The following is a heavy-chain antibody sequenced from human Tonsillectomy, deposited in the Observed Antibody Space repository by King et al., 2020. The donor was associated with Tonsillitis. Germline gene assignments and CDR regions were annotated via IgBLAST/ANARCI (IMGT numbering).Heavy chain of an antibody. J-gene: IGHJ4*02. Sequence: VQLVQSGGGLVQPGRSLRLSCAASGFTFDDYAMHWVRQAPGKGLEWVSGISWNSGSIGYADSVKGRFTISRDNAKNSLYLQMNSLRAEDTALYYCAKDTKYEGPYYVDYWGQGTLVTVSS. D-gene: IGHD3-3*01. CDR3: AKDTKYEGPYYVDY. V-gene: IGHV3-9*01. CDR2: ISWNSGSI. CDR1: GFTFDDYA.